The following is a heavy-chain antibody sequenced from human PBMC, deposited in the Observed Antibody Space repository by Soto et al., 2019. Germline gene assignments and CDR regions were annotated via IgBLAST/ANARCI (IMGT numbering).Heavy chain of an antibody. V-gene: IGHV1-24*01. J-gene: IGHJ4*02. D-gene: IGHD6-6*01. CDR1: GYTLTELS. CDR3: ATAPLGIVARRLDY. Sequence: ASVKVSCKVSGYTLTELSMHWVRQAPGKGLEWMGGFDPEDGETIYAQKFQGRVTMTEDTSTDTAYMELSSLRSEDTAVYYSATAPLGIVARRLDYWGQGTLVTVSS. CDR2: FDPEDGET.